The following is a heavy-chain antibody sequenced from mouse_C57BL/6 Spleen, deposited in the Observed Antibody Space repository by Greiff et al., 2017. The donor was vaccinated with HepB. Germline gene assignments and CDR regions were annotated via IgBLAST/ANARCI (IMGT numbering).Heavy chain of an antibody. J-gene: IGHJ4*01. CDR3: ARTTVVAHAMDY. CDR1: GYTFTSYW. D-gene: IGHD1-1*01. V-gene: IGHV1-52*01. CDR2: IDPSDSET. Sequence: QVQLQQPGAELVRPGSSVKLSCKASGYTFTSYWMHWVKQRPIQGLEWIGNIDPSDSETHYNQKFKDKATLTVDKSSSTAYMQLSSLTSEDSAIYDCARTTVVAHAMDYWGQGTSVTVSS.